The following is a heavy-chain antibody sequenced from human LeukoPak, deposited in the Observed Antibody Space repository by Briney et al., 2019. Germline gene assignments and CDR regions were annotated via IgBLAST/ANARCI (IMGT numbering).Heavy chain of an antibody. CDR3: AREGYSYALDTSYYYYMDV. CDR2: IYYSGST. CDR1: GGSISSYY. J-gene: IGHJ6*03. Sequence: SETLSLTCTVSGGSISSYYWSWIRQPPGKGLEWIGYIYYSGSTNYNPSLKSRVTISVDTSKNQFSLKLSSVTAADTAVYYCAREGYSYALDTSYYYYMDVWGKGTTVTISS. V-gene: IGHV4-59*01. D-gene: IGHD5-18*01.